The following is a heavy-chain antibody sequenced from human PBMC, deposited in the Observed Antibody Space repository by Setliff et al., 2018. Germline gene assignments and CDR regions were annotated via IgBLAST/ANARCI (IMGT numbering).Heavy chain of an antibody. Sequence: SETLSLTCAASGGTFSYYYWTWIRQPPGKGLEWVGEINHTGTTKYNPSLQSRVTISIDTSKDQFSLKVTSVTAADTAMYYCAKGGTYRYFDYWGQGTLVTVSS. CDR3: AKGGTYRYFDY. CDR1: GGTFSYYY. CDR2: INHTGTT. J-gene: IGHJ4*02. V-gene: IGHV4-34*01.